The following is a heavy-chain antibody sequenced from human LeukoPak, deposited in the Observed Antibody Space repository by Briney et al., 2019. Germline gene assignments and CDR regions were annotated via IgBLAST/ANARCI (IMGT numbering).Heavy chain of an antibody. J-gene: IGHJ4*02. CDR1: GFTFSSYA. Sequence: TGGSLRLSCAASGFTFSSYAMSWVRQAPGKGLEWVSAISGSGGSTYYADSVKGRFTISRDNSKNTLYLQMNSLRAEDAAVYYCAKEIGGDYDRCFDYWGQGTLVTVSS. D-gene: IGHD4-17*01. V-gene: IGHV3-23*01. CDR3: AKEIGGDYDRCFDY. CDR2: ISGSGGST.